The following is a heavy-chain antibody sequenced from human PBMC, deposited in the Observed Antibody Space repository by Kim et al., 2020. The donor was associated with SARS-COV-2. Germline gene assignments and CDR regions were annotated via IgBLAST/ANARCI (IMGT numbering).Heavy chain of an antibody. D-gene: IGHD5-12*01. Sequence: IHSSYAASVEGRSTISRDNAKNSLYLQLNSVRAEGTAVYYCAREYSAFEYWGQGTLVTVSS. J-gene: IGHJ4*02. V-gene: IGHV3-21*04. CDR3: AREYSAFEY. CDR2: IHS.